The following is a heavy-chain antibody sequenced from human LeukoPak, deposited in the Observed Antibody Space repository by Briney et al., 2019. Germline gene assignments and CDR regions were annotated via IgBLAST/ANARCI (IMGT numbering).Heavy chain of an antibody. Sequence: ASVKVSCKASGYTFTGYYMQWVRQAPGQGLEWMGWISAYNGNTNYAQKLQGRVTMTTDTSTSTAYMELRSLRSDDTAVYYCARDRTYDTSGYDYWGQGTLVTVSS. D-gene: IGHD3-22*01. V-gene: IGHV1-18*04. CDR2: ISAYNGNT. J-gene: IGHJ4*02. CDR1: GYTFTGYY. CDR3: ARDRTYDTSGYDY.